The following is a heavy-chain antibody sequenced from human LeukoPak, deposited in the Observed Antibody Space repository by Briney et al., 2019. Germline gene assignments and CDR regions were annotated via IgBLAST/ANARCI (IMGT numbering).Heavy chain of an antibody. D-gene: IGHD6-6*01. V-gene: IGHV3-48*01. Sequence: PGGSLRLSCAASEFTFSSYSLNWLRQAPGKGLEWVSYISSSSSTIYYADSVKGRFTISRDNAKNSLYLQMNSLRAEDTAVYYCARRAARGRFDPWGQGTLVTVSS. CDR3: ARRAARGRFDP. CDR2: ISSSSSTI. CDR1: EFTFSSYS. J-gene: IGHJ5*02.